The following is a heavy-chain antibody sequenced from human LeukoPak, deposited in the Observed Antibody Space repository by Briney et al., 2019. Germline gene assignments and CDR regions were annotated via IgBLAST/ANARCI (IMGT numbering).Heavy chain of an antibody. CDR2: IKSKTDGGTT. CDR1: GFTFSNAW. D-gene: IGHD3-3*01. Sequence: GGSLRLSCAASGFTFSNAWMSWVRQAPGKGLEWDGRIKSKTDGGTTDYAAPVKGRFTISRDDSKNTLYLQMNSLKTEDTAVYYCTAGFLEWLLGFDYWGQGTLVTVSS. V-gene: IGHV3-15*01. CDR3: TAGFLEWLLGFDY. J-gene: IGHJ4*02.